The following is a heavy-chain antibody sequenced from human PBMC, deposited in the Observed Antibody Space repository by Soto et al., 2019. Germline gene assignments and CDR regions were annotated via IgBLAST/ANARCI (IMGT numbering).Heavy chain of an antibody. J-gene: IGHJ6*02. D-gene: IGHD3-3*01. CDR3: AIDRGGYYDFWSGYYYYYGMDV. CDR1: GFTFSSYS. Sequence: GGSLRLSCAASGFTFSSYSINWVRQAPGKGLEWVSSISSSSSYIYYADSVKGRFTIYRDNAKNSLYLQMNSLRAEDTAVYYCAIDRGGYYDFWSGYYYYYGMDVWGQGTTVTVSS. V-gene: IGHV3-21*01. CDR2: ISSSSSYI.